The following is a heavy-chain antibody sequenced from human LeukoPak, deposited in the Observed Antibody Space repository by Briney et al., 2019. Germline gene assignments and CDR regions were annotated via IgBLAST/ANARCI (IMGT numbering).Heavy chain of an antibody. J-gene: IGHJ5*02. CDR3: ARVGYGPNWLDP. Sequence: ASVKVSCRTSGYTFTGYYMHWVRQAPGQGLEWMGWINPHSGDTKYAQNFQGRVAMTRDTSISTAYMELSSLTSDDTAVYYCARVGYGPNWLDPWGQGTLVTVSS. CDR2: INPHSGDT. D-gene: IGHD4-17*01. V-gene: IGHV1-2*02. CDR1: GYTFTGYY.